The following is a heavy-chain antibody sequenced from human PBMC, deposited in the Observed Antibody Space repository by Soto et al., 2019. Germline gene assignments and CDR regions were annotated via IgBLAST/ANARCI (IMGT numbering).Heavy chain of an antibody. CDR3: ARSNSYYYDSSGYYYPSNIDY. CDR1: GGTFSSYA. J-gene: IGHJ4*02. CDR2: IIPIFGTA. Sequence: QVQLVQSGAEVKKPGSSVKVSCKASGGTFSSYAISWVRQAPGQGLKWMRGIIPIFGTANYAQKFQGRVTITADESTSTAYMELSSLRSEDTAVYYCARSNSYYYDSSGYYYPSNIDYWGQGTLVTVSS. V-gene: IGHV1-69*12. D-gene: IGHD3-22*01.